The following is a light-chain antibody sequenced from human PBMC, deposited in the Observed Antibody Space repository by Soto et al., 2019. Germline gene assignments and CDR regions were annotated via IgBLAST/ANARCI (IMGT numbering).Light chain of an antibody. CDR1: SSDVGGYNY. CDR3: GSYKSSSTGV. Sequence: QSALTQPASVSGSPGQSITISCTGTSSDVGGYNYVSWYQQHPGKAPKLMIYEVNNRPSGVSNRFSGSKSGNTASLTISGLPAEDGAYYYCGSYKSSSTGVFGTGTKVTVL. CDR2: EVN. J-gene: IGLJ1*01. V-gene: IGLV2-14*01.